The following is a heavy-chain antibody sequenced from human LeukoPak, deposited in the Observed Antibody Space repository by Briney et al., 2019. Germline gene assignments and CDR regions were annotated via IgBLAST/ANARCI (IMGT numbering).Heavy chain of an antibody. CDR1: GFTFSSYG. V-gene: IGHV3-30*18. J-gene: IGHJ4*02. D-gene: IGHD6-13*01. Sequence: GGSLRLSCAASGFTFSSYGMHWVRQAPGKGLEWVAVISYDGSNKYYADSVKGRFTISRDNAKNSLYLQMNSLRAEDTAVYYCAKGQAAAVFDYWGQGTLVTVSS. CDR2: ISYDGSNK. CDR3: AKGQAAAVFDY.